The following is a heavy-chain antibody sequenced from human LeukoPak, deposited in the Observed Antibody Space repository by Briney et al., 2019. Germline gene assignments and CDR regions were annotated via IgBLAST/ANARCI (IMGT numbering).Heavy chain of an antibody. J-gene: IGHJ6*02. CDR3: ATGRSYYGSGRWGTDV. V-gene: IGHV3-30*03. Sequence: PGGSLRLPCAASGFSFSNYGMHWVRQAPGKGLEWVAVILDDGSNEYYADSVKGRFTISRDNSKNTLYLQMTSLRPEDTAVYYCATGRSYYGSGRWGTDVWGQGTTVTVSS. CDR1: GFSFSNYG. D-gene: IGHD3-10*01. CDR2: ILDDGSNE.